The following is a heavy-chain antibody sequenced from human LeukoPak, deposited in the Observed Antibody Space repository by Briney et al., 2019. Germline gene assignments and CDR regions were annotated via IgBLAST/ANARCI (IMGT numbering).Heavy chain of an antibody. CDR2: ISYDGSNK. Sequence: GRSLRLSCAASGFTFSSYGMHWVRQAPGKGLEWVAVISYDGSNKYYADSVKGRFTISRDNSKNTLYLQMNSLRAEDTAVYYCAKDFWGEAAAVPDYWGQGTLVTVSS. J-gene: IGHJ4*02. CDR1: GFTFSSYG. D-gene: IGHD6-13*01. V-gene: IGHV3-30*18. CDR3: AKDFWGEAAAVPDY.